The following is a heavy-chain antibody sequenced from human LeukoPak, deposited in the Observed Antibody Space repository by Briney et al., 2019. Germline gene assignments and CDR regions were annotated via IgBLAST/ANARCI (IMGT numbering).Heavy chain of an antibody. CDR2: IYYSGST. CDR1: GGSISSGDYY. D-gene: IGHD3-3*01. J-gene: IGHJ4*02. Sequence: SETLSLTCTVSGGSISSGDYYWSWIRQPPGKGLEWIGYIYYSGSTYYNPSLKSRVTISVDTSKNQFSLKLSSVTAADTAVYYCARANSDFLGRPPFDYWGQGTLVTVSS. V-gene: IGHV4-30-4*01. CDR3: ARANSDFLGRPPFDY.